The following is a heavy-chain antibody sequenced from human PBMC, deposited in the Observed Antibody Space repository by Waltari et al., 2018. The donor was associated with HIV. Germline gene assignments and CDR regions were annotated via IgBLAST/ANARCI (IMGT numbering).Heavy chain of an antibody. CDR3: TRDAARELQPNRNDY. CDR2: IRSKAYGGTT. V-gene: IGHV3-49*04. D-gene: IGHD1-7*01. CDR1: GFIFGDYA. Sequence: EVQLVASGGGLVQRGRCLRLSCRTSGFIFGDYALRWVRQAPGRGVEGLGFIRSKAYGGTTEYAASVKGRFTNSRDDSKNIAYLQMSRLKSEDTAVYYCTRDAARELQPNRNDYWGQGTLVTVSS. J-gene: IGHJ4*02.